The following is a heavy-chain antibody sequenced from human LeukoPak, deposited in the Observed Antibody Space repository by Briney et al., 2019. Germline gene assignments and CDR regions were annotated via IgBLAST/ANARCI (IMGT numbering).Heavy chain of an antibody. CDR2: TNSDGSST. CDR3: ASDTVHTAVEIDH. V-gene: IGHV3-74*01. J-gene: IGHJ4*02. Sequence: PGGSLTLSCAASGFTFSRHWMHWVRQAPGKGLVWVSRTNSDGSSTDYADSVKGRFTISRDNAKNTLYLQMNSLRAEDTAVYYCASDTVHTAVEIDHWGRGTLVTVSS. D-gene: IGHD5-18*01. CDR1: GFTFSRHW.